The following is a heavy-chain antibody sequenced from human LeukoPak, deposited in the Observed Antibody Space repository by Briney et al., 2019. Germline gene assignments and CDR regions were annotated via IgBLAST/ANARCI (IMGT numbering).Heavy chain of an antibody. CDR1: GYTFTGYY. D-gene: IGHD4-17*01. Sequence: ALAKVSCKASGYTFTGYYMHWVRQAPGQGLEWMGWINPNSGGTNYAQKFQGRVTMTRDTPISTAYMELSRLRSDDTAVYYCTRDTGTTGEVKFDPWGQGTLVTVSS. CDR2: INPNSGGT. CDR3: TRDTGTTGEVKFDP. V-gene: IGHV1-2*02. J-gene: IGHJ5*02.